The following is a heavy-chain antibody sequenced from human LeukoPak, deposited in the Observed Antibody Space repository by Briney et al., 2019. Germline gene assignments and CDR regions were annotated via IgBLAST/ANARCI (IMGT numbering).Heavy chain of an antibody. D-gene: IGHD3-10*01. CDR1: GGSFSGYY. J-gene: IGHJ4*02. CDR2: INHSGST. Sequence: SETLSLTCAVYGGSFSGYYWSWIRQPPGKGLEWIGEINHSGSTNYNPSLKSRVTISVDTSKNQFSLKLSSVTAADTAVYYCARARGYYGSGSYYDYWGQGTLVTVSS. CDR3: ARARGYYGSGSYYDY. V-gene: IGHV4-34*01.